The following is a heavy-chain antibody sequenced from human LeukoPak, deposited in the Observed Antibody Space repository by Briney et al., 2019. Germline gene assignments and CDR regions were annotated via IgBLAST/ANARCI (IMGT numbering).Heavy chain of an antibody. Sequence: SETLSLTCTVSGGSIRTYYWGSIRQPPGKGLEYIGTIYYTGTTYYNPSLKSRVTISVDTSKNQLSLKLTSVTAADTAVYFCARRGTTVTPGWYFDLWGRGTLVTVSS. CDR1: GGSIRTYY. V-gene: IGHV4-39*01. CDR3: ARRGTTVTPGWYFDL. D-gene: IGHD4-17*01. J-gene: IGHJ2*01. CDR2: IYYTGTT.